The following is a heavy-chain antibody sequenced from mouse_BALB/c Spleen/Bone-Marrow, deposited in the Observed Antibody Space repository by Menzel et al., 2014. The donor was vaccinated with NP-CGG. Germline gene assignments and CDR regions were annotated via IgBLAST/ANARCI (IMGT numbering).Heavy chain of an antibody. CDR2: ISNGGGST. J-gene: IGHJ2*01. CDR1: GFTFSSYT. V-gene: IGHV5-12-2*01. D-gene: IGHD1-1*01. CDR3: ARLITTYFDY. Sequence: EVQRVESGGGLVRPGGSLKLSCAASGFTFSSYTMSWVRQTPEKRLEWVAYISNGGGSTYYPDTVKGRFTISIDNAKNTLYLQMSSLKSEDTAMYYCARLITTYFDYWGQGTTLTVSS.